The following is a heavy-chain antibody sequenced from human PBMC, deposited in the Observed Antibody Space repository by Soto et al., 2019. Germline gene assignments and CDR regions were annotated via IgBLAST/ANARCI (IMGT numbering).Heavy chain of an antibody. D-gene: IGHD3-22*01. Sequence: GGSLRLSCAASGFTFSSYSMDWVRQAPGKGLEWVSYISSSSGTIYYADSVKGRFTISRDNVKNSLYLQMNSLRAEDTAVYYCARDHLIVAFGAWGQGTLVTVSS. V-gene: IGHV3-48*01. CDR2: ISSSSGTI. J-gene: IGHJ5*02. CDR1: GFTFSSYS. CDR3: ARDHLIVAFGA.